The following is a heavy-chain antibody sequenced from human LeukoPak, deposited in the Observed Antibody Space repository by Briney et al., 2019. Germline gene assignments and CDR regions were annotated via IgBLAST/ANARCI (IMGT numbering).Heavy chain of an antibody. V-gene: IGHV4-59*01. CDR3: ASESTGRGYSGYDLDY. CDR1: GGSISSYY. J-gene: IGHJ4*02. D-gene: IGHD5-12*01. CDR2: IYYSGST. Sequence: SETLSLTCTVSGGSISSYYWSWIRQPPGKGLEWIGDIYYSGSTAYNPSLRSRVTISIDTSKNRCSLKLKSVTAADTAVYYCASESTGRGYSGYDLDYWGQGTLVTVSS.